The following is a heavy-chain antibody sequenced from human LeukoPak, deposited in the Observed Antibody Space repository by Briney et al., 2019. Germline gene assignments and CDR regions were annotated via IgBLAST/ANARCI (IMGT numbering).Heavy chain of an antibody. D-gene: IGHD2-15*01. CDR2: ISYDGSNK. CDR1: GFTFSSYA. CDR3: AGSGGSRETKYWYFDL. V-gene: IGHV3-30-3*01. Sequence: GGSLRLSCAASGFTFSSYAMHWVRQAPGKGLEWVAVISYDGSNKYYADSVKGRFTISRDNSKNTLYLQMNSLRAEDTAVYYCAGSGGSRETKYWYFDLWGRGTLVTVSS. J-gene: IGHJ2*01.